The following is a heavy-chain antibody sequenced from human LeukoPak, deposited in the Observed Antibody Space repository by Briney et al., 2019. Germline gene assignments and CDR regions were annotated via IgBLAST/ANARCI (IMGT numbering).Heavy chain of an antibody. D-gene: IGHD6-6*01. CDR2: IIPIFGTA. V-gene: IGHV1-69*13. Sequence: GASVKVSCKASGGTFSSYAISWVRQAPGQGLEWMGGIIPIFGTANYAQKFQGRVTITADESTSTAYMELSSLRSEDTAVYYCASPSYSSWEGGDAFDIWGQGTMVTVSS. J-gene: IGHJ3*02. CDR3: ASPSYSSWEGGDAFDI. CDR1: GGTFSSYA.